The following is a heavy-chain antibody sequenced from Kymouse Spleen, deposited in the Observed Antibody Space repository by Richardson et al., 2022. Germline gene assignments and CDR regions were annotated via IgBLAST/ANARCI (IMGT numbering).Heavy chain of an antibody. D-gene: IGHD6-6*01. CDR1: GGSISSSSYY. Sequence: QLQLQESGPGLVKPSETLSLTCTVSGGSISSSSYYWGWIRQPPGKGLEWIGSIYYSGSTYYNPSLKSRVTISVDTSKNQFSLKLSSVTAADTAVYYCAREYSSSSGAFDIWGQGTMVTVSS. J-gene: IGHJ3*02. V-gene: IGHV4-39*01. CDR2: IYYSGST. CDR3: AREYSSSSGAFDI.